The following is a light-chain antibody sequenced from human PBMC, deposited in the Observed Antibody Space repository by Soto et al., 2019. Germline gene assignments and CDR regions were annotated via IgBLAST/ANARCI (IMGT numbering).Light chain of an antibody. J-gene: IGLJ1*01. CDR1: SXDVGHYDF. Sequence: QSALAQPASVSGSPGQSVTISCTGTSXDVGHYDFVSWYQQHPGKAPKLMIYEVSNRPSGVSNRFSGSKSGNTASLTISGLQAEDEADYYCSSYTSSSTLVFGTGTKVTVL. CDR2: EVS. CDR3: SSYTSSSTLV. V-gene: IGLV2-14*01.